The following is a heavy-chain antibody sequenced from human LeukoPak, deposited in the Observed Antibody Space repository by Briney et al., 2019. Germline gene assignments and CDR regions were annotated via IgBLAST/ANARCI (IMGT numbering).Heavy chain of an antibody. CDR3: ARVSNGYTPFDY. Sequence: PGGSLRLSCAASGFTFSSYGMHWVRQAPGKGLEWVANIKQDGSEKYYVDSVKGRFTISRDNAKNSLYLQMNSLRAEDTAVYYCARVSNGYTPFDYWGQGTLVTVSS. CDR1: GFTFSSYG. D-gene: IGHD5-24*01. V-gene: IGHV3-7*01. J-gene: IGHJ4*02. CDR2: IKQDGSEK.